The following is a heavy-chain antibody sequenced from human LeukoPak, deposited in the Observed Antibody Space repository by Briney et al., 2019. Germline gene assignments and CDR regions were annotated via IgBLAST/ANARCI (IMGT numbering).Heavy chain of an antibody. D-gene: IGHD1-26*01. CDR2: VSCNGGST. V-gene: IGHV3-74*01. Sequence: PGGSLRLSCAASGFAFSTYWMHWVRQAPGKGLQWVSFVSCNGGSTSYADSVKGRFTISRDNAKNSLYLQMNSLRAEDTAVYYSARRGRSGNYKREWGQGTLVTVSS. J-gene: IGHJ4*02. CDR3: ARRGRSGNYKRE. CDR1: GFAFSTYW.